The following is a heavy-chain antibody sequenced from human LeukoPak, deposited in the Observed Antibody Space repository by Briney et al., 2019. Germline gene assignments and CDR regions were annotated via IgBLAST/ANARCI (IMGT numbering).Heavy chain of an antibody. J-gene: IGHJ4*02. CDR2: ISGSGSSM. CDR3: ATHDFSGAYYFDY. CDR1: GFTFSDYY. V-gene: IGHV3-11*01. D-gene: IGHD3/OR15-3a*01. Sequence: GGSLRLSCAASGFTFSDYYMSWIRQAPGKGLEWISYISGSGSSMYYADSVKGRFTISRDNAKNSLYLQMNSLRAGDTAVYYCATHDFSGAYYFDYWGQGTLVTVSS.